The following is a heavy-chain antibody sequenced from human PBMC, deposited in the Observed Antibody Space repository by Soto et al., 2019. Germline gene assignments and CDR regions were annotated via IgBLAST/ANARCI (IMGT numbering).Heavy chain of an antibody. Sequence: EVQLVESGGGLVQPGGSLRLSCAASEFTFTNNWMSWVRQAPGKGLEWVANIKEDGTVKYHVDSVKGRFTISRDNAKNSLYLQMNSLRVEDTAVYFCARDRQCESGETFDYWGQGTLVTVSS. V-gene: IGHV3-7*01. D-gene: IGHD7-27*01. CDR3: ARDRQCESGETFDY. CDR1: EFTFTNNW. CDR2: IKEDGTVK. J-gene: IGHJ4*02.